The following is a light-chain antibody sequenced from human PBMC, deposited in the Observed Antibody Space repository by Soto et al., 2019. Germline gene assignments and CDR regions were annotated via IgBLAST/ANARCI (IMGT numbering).Light chain of an antibody. CDR3: CSYAGSSTYV. CDR1: SSDVGSYNL. V-gene: IGLV2-23*01. Sequence: QSVLTKPASVSGSPGQSITISCTGTSSDVGSYNLVSWYQQHPGKAPKLIIYEGSKRPSGVSNRFSGSKSGNTASLTISGLQAEDEADYYCCSYAGSSTYVFGTGTKVTVL. CDR2: EGS. J-gene: IGLJ1*01.